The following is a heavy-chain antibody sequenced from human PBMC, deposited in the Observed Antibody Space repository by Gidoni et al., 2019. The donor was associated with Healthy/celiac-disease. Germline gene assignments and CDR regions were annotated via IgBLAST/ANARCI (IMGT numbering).Heavy chain of an antibody. Sequence: QVQLVRSGAEVKKPGSSVKVSCKASGGTFSSYAISWVRQAPGQGLEWMGGIIPIFGTANYAQKFQGRVTITADESTSTAYMELSSLRSEDTAVYYRARGDVLSDYDILTGYAPYYFDYWGQGTLVTVSS. D-gene: IGHD3-9*01. CDR1: GGTFSSYA. J-gene: IGHJ4*02. V-gene: IGHV1-69*01. CDR3: ARGDVLSDYDILTGYAPYYFDY. CDR2: IIPIFGTA.